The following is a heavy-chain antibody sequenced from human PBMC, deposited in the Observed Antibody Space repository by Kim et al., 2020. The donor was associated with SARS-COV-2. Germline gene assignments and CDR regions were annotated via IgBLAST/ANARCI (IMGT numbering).Heavy chain of an antibody. Sequence: SVKVSCKASGGTFSSYTISWVRQAPGQGLEWMGRIIPILGIANYAQKFQGRVTITADKSTSTAYMELSSLRSEDTAVYYCARRGGEEYYYYYGMDVWGQGTTVTVSS. CDR2: IIPILGIA. J-gene: IGHJ6*02. CDR3: ARRGGEEYYYYYGMDV. V-gene: IGHV1-69*02. CDR1: GGTFSSYT. D-gene: IGHD4-17*01.